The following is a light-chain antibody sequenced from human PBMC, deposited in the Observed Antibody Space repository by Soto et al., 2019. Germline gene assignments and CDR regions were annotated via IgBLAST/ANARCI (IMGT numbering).Light chain of an antibody. CDR2: EVS. CDR1: SSDVGGYNY. Sequence: QSVLTQPASVSGSPGQSITISCTGTSSDVGGYNYVSWYQQYPCKAPQLMIYEVSNRPSGVSNRFSGSKSGNTASLTISGLQAEDEADYYCCAYTSSGTRVFGTGTKVTVL. V-gene: IGLV2-14*01. CDR3: CAYTSSGTRV. J-gene: IGLJ1*01.